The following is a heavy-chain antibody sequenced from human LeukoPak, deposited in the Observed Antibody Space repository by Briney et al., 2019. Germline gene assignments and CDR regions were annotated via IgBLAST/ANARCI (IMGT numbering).Heavy chain of an antibody. D-gene: IGHD3-16*02. Sequence: ASVKVSCKASGYTFTSYGISWVRQAPGQGLEWMGWISAYNGNTNYAQKLQGRVTMTTDTSTSIAYMELRSLRSDDTAVYYCARSQYDYVWGSYRFDYWGQGTLVTVSS. V-gene: IGHV1-18*01. CDR3: ARSQYDYVWGSYRFDY. J-gene: IGHJ4*02. CDR2: ISAYNGNT. CDR1: GYTFTSYG.